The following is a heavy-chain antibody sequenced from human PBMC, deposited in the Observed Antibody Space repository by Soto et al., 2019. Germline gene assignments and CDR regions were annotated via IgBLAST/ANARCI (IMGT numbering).Heavy chain of an antibody. CDR2: ISYDGSNK. V-gene: IGHV3-30*18. J-gene: IGHJ6*02. D-gene: IGHD6-13*01. Sequence: GGSLRLSCAASGFTFSSYGMHWVRQAPGKGLEWVAVISYDGSNKYYADSVKGRFTISRDNSRNTLYLQMNSLRAEDTAVYYCAKDNAAAAGGIGNYYYYYGMDVWGQGTTVTVSS. CDR1: GFTFSSYG. CDR3: AKDNAAAAGGIGNYYYYYGMDV.